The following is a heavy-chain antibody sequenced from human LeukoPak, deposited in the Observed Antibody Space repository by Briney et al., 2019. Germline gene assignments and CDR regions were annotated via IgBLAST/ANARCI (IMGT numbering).Heavy chain of an antibody. CDR2: INHSGST. CDR3: ARVHGYSGYDADY. Sequence: SETLSLTCAVYGGSFSGYYWSWIRQPPGKGLEWIGEINHSGSTNYNPSLKSRVTISVVTSKNQFSLKLSSVTAADTAVYYCARVHGYSGYDADYWGQGTLVTVSS. V-gene: IGHV4-34*01. D-gene: IGHD5-12*01. CDR1: GGSFSGYY. J-gene: IGHJ4*02.